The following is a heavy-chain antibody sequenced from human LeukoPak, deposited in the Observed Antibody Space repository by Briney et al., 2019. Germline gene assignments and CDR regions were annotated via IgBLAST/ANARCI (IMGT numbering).Heavy chain of an antibody. CDR3: ARVAVGSSWYTRAQPAYFDY. CDR2: IRYDGSNK. CDR1: GFTFSSYG. J-gene: IGHJ4*02. V-gene: IGHV3-30*02. Sequence: GGSLRLSCAASGFTFSSYGMHWVRQAPGKGLEWVAFIRYDGSNKYYADSVKGRFTISRDNAKNSLYLQMNSLRDEDTALYHCARVAVGSSWYTRAQPAYFDYWGQGTLVTVSS. D-gene: IGHD6-13*01.